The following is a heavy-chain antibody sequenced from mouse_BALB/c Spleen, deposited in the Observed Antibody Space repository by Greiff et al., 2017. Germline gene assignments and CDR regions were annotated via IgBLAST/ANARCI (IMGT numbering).Heavy chain of an antibody. CDR1: GFTFSSYT. J-gene: IGHJ2*01. CDR2: ISNGGGST. CDR3: ARHGYYGSSPFDY. D-gene: IGHD1-1*01. Sequence: EVKLEESGGGLVQPGGSLKLSCAASGFTFSSYTMSWVRQTPEKRLEWVAYISNGGGSTYYPDTVKGRFTISRDNAKNTLYLQMSSLKSEDTAMYYCARHGYYGSSPFDYWGQGTTLTVSS. V-gene: IGHV5-12-2*01.